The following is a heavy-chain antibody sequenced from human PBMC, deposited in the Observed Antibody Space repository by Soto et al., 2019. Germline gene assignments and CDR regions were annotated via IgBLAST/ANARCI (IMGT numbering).Heavy chain of an antibody. D-gene: IGHD6-13*01. CDR1: GGTFNVYT. V-gene: IGHV1-69*02. Sequence: QVQLVQSGAEVKKPGSSVKVSCKASGGTFNVYTIIWVRQAPGQGLEWMGRIIPMLAITNYAQRFQGRVTLTADTSTTTADMELSSLTSEDTAVYYCALGSWSGETFDIWGQGTFVTVSS. CDR3: ALGSWSGETFDI. CDR2: IIPMLAIT. J-gene: IGHJ3*02.